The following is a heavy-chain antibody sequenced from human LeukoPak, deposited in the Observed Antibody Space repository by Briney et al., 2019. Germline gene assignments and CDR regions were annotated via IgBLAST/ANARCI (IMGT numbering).Heavy chain of an antibody. J-gene: IGHJ4*02. D-gene: IGHD3-9*01. CDR2: INHSGST. Sequence: SETLSLTCAVYGGSFSGYYWSWIRQPPGKGLEWIGEINHSGSTNYNPSLKSRVTISVDTSKNQFSLKLSSVTAADTAVYYCARWANYDILTGYGFDYWGQGTLVTVSS. V-gene: IGHV4-34*01. CDR3: ARWANYDILTGYGFDY. CDR1: GGSFSGYY.